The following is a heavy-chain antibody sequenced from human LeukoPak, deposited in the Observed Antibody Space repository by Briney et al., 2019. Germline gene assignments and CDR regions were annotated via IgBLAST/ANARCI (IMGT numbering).Heavy chain of an antibody. CDR2: ISNIDGST. J-gene: IGHJ4*02. D-gene: IGHD7-27*01. CDR1: GFIFNNYG. CDR3: AKEYLGRTFDY. V-gene: IGHV3-23*01. Sequence: GGSLRLSCVASGFIFNNYGLKWVRQAPGKGLEWVSSISNIDGSTKYADSVKGRFTISTDKSKNTLFLQMNSLRAEDTAVYYCAKEYLGRTFDYWGQGTLVTVSS.